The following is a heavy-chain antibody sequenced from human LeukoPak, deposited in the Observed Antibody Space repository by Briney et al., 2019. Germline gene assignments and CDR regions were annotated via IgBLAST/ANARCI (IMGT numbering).Heavy chain of an antibody. D-gene: IGHD3-22*01. J-gene: IGHJ4*02. Sequence: SETLSLTCIVSGGSISSGDYYWSWIRQPPGKGLEWIGYIYYSGSTYYNPSLKSRVTTSVDTPKNQFSLKLSSVTAADTAVYYCARVYSSGYYDRRFDYWGQGTLVTVSS. CDR3: ARVYSSGYYDRRFDY. CDR1: GGSISSGDYY. V-gene: IGHV4-30-4*01. CDR2: IYYSGST.